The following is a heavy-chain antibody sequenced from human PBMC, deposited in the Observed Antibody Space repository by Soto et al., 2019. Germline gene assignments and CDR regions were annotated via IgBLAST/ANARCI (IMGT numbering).Heavy chain of an antibody. Sequence: SETLSLTCTVSGGSISSYYWSWIRQPPGKGLEWIGYIYYSGSTNYNPSLKSRVTISVDTSKNQFSLKLGSVTAADTAEYCCARDTRVGGANWFDPWGQGTLVTVSS. CDR1: GGSISSYY. CDR3: ARDTRVGGANWFDP. CDR2: IYYSGST. V-gene: IGHV4-59*01. D-gene: IGHD3-10*01. J-gene: IGHJ5*02.